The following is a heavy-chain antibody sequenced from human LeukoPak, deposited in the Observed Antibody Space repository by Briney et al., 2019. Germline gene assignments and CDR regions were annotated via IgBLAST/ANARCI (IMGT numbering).Heavy chain of an antibody. D-gene: IGHD6-6*01. CDR2: ISNSGST. J-gene: IGHJ6*03. CDR3: GRDALVGYFSYYYIDV. CDR1: VGPIRSHY. Sequence: PSETLSLTCTVSVGPIRSHYWTWLRQSPLKGLEWIGDISNSGSTKYNPSLKSRVTISIDTSKSQFSLRLTSVTAADTAVYYCGRDALVGYFSYYYIDVWGKGTTVTVSS. V-gene: IGHV4-59*11.